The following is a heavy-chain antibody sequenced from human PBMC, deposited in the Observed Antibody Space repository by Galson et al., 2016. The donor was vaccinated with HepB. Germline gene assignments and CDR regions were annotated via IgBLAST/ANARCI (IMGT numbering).Heavy chain of an antibody. J-gene: IGHJ6*03. CDR3: ATGIVVAGKMYYHYMDV. CDR1: GASISATNYY. Sequence: TCTVSGASISATNYYWGWIRQPPGRGLEWIGSIYHTESTNYNPSLESRVTTSVDTAKNHLTLSLNSVTAADTAVYYCATGIVVAGKMYYHYMDVWGKGTSVTVSS. CDR2: IYHTEST. V-gene: IGHV4-39*01. D-gene: IGHD6-19*01.